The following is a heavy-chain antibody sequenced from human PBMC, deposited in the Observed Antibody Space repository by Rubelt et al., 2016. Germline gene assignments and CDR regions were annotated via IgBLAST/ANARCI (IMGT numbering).Heavy chain of an antibody. D-gene: IGHD2-2*01. CDR1: GGSFSAYY. Sequence: QVQLQQWGAGLLKPSETLSLTCAVSGGSFSAYYWSWIRQPPGKGLEWIGEINHSGSTTYNPSLKSRVTMSVDTSKDQFSLTLISVTAADTAVYYCARVVPAPISFDFWGQGTLVTVSS. J-gene: IGHJ4*02. CDR2: INHSGST. V-gene: IGHV4-34*01. CDR3: ARVVPAPISFDF.